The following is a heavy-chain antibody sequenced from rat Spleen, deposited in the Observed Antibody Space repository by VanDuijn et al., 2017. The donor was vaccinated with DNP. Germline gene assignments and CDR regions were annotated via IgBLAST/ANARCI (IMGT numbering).Heavy chain of an antibody. CDR3: ARWPGYNPPYAMDV. J-gene: IGHJ4*01. D-gene: IGHD1-4*01. V-gene: IGHV3-3*01. CDR1: GYSITSCCR. Sequence: VQLQESGPGLVEPSQSLSLTCSVTGYSITSCCRWTWIRKFPGHKLEWMGYINSAGSTNYNPSHKGRISITRDTSKNQIFLQVNSVTTEDTATYYCARWPGYNPPYAMDVWGQGTSVTVSS. CDR2: INSAGST.